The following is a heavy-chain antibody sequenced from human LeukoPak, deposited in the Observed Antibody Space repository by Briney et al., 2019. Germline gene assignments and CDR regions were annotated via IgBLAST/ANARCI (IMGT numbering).Heavy chain of an antibody. CDR2: ISGRADLT. CDR3: AKDRSIDY. CDR1: GFTFSTYG. D-gene: IGHD3-10*01. Sequence: GGSLRLSCAASGFTFSTYGITWVRQAPGKGLEWVSAISGRADLTFYADSVKGRFTISRDNSKNTLYLQMNSLRAEDTAVYYCAKDRSIDYWGQGTLVTVSS. J-gene: IGHJ4*02. V-gene: IGHV3-23*01.